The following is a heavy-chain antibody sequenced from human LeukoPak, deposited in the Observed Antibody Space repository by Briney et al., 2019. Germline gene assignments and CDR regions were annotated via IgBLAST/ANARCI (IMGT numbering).Heavy chain of an antibody. D-gene: IGHD3-9*01. Sequence: ASVKVSCKASGYTFTSYYMHWVRQAPGQGLEWMGIINPSGGSTSYAQKFQGRVTMTRDTSTSTVYMELSSLRSEDTAVYYCARDSDYDILTGYYYFDYWGQGTLVTVFS. CDR3: ARDSDYDILTGYYYFDY. V-gene: IGHV1-46*01. CDR2: INPSGGST. J-gene: IGHJ4*02. CDR1: GYTFTSYY.